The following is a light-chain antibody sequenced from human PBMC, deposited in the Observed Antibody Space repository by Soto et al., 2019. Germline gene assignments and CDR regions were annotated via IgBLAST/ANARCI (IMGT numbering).Light chain of an antibody. Sequence: QSVLTQPASVSGSPGQSITISCTGSSSDIGGYKFVSWFQQHPGKVPKLIIYEVSNRPSGVSDRFSGAKSGKTASLTISGLQPADEAEYYCTSYSVSGTHYVFGSGTKVTVL. CDR2: EVS. V-gene: IGLV2-14*01. CDR3: TSYSVSGTHYV. CDR1: SSDIGGYKF. J-gene: IGLJ1*01.